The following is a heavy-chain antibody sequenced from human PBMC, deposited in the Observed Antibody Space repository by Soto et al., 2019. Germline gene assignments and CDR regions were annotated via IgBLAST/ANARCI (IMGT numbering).Heavy chain of an antibody. D-gene: IGHD1-26*01. CDR3: AREGGIVGATAADY. V-gene: IGHV4-31*01. J-gene: IGHJ4*02. CDR1: GGSISSGGYY. CDR2: IYYSGST. Sequence: QVQLQESGPGLVKPSQTLSLTCTVSGGSISSGGYYWSWIRQHPGKGLEWIGYIYYSGSTYYNPSLKGPGTQSVDTSKNPFSLKLGSVTAADTAVYYCAREGGIVGATAADYWGQGTLVTVSS.